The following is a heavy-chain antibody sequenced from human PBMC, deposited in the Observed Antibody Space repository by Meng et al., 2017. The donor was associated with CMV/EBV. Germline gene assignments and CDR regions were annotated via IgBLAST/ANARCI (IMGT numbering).Heavy chain of an antibody. CDR1: GFTFSSYW. D-gene: IGHD6-13*01. CDR3: ARRPGYSSSWSGDAFDI. CDR2: INSDGSST. V-gene: IGHV3-74*01. J-gene: IGHJ3*02. Sequence: GESLKISCAASGFTFSSYWMHWVRQAPGKGLVWVSRINSDGSSTSYADSVKGRFTISRDNAKNMLYLQMNSLRAEDTAVYYCARRPGYSSSWSGDAFDIWGQGTMVTVSS.